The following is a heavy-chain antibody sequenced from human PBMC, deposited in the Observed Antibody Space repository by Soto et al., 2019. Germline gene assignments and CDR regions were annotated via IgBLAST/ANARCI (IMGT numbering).Heavy chain of an antibody. V-gene: IGHV4-59*01. CDR2: THYSGST. CDR1: GGSISSYY. CDR3: ARVREGGGGDLDF. J-gene: IGHJ3*01. D-gene: IGHD2-21*01. Sequence: QVQLQESGPGLVKPSETLSLTCTVSGGSISSYYWTWIRQPPGKGLEWIGYTHYSGSTAYNPSLESRVTMSVDTSKNQFSLKLSSVTAADTAVYSCARVREGGGGDLDFWGQGTMVTVSS.